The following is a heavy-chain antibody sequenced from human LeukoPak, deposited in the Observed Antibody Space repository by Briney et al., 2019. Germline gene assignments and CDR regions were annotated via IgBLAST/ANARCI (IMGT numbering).Heavy chain of an antibody. J-gene: IGHJ4*02. CDR2: ISGSGDSI. V-gene: IGHV3-48*03. D-gene: IGHD3-10*01. CDR3: ARDRLYYGSGSPKFDY. Sequence: GGSLRPSCAASGFTFSTYEMNWVRQAPAQGREWVSYISGSGDSIYYADSVKGRFTISRDNAKNSLYLQMNSLRAEDTAVYYCARDRLYYGSGSPKFDYWGQGTMVTVSS. CDR1: GFTFSTYE.